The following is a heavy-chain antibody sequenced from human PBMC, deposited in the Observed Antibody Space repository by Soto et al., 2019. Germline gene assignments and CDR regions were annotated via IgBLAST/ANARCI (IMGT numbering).Heavy chain of an antibody. Sequence: GGSLRLSCTASGFTFGDYAMSWFRQAPGKGLEWEGFIRSKAYGGTTEYAASVKGRFTISRDDSKSIAYLQMNSLKTEDTAVYFCTRGPAPDFVVVVADSAFDIWGQGTMVTVSS. V-gene: IGHV3-49*03. CDR2: IRSKAYGGTT. J-gene: IGHJ3*02. CDR3: TRGPAPDFVVVVADSAFDI. D-gene: IGHD2-15*01. CDR1: GFTFGDYA.